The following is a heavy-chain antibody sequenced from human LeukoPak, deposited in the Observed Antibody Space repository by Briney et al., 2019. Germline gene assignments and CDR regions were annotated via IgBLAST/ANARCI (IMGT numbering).Heavy chain of an antibody. D-gene: IGHD6-13*01. J-gene: IGHJ5*02. V-gene: IGHV1-46*01. Sequence: ASVKVSCKASGYTFTSYYMHWVRQAPGQGLEWMGIINPSGGSTSYAQKFQGRVTMTRDTSTSTVYMELSSLRSEDTAVYYCAYSSSGGPFDPWGQGTLVTVSS. CDR3: AYSSSGGPFDP. CDR1: GYTFTSYY. CDR2: INPSGGST.